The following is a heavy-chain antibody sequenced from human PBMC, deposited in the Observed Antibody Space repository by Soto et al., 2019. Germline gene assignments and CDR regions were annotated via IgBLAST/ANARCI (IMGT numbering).Heavy chain of an antibody. V-gene: IGHV1-18*01. Sequence: QVQLVQSGAEVKKPGASVKVSCKASGYTFSNYGISWVRQGPGQGLEWMGWISGYNGNTHYEEKVQDRIKMTTDTSTSTTSLELRSRRSDDTAVYFCARDPGFGFGYSYAFAMDVWGQGTTVTVSS. J-gene: IGHJ6*02. CDR2: ISGYNGNT. CDR1: GYTFSNYG. D-gene: IGHD5-18*01. CDR3: ARDPGFGFGYSYAFAMDV.